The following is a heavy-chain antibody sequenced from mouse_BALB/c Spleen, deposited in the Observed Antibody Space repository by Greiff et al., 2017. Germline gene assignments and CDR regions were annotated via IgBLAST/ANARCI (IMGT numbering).Heavy chain of an antibody. CDR1: GYSITSDYA. CDR2: ISYSGST. CDR3: ARSDRYFDV. J-gene: IGHJ1*01. Sequence: EVKLQESGPGLVKPSQSLSLTCTVTGYSITSDYAWNWIRQFPGNKLEWMGYISYSGSTSYNPSLKSRISITRDTSKNQFCLQLNSVTTEDTATYYCARSDRYFDVWGAGTTVTVSS. V-gene: IGHV3-2*02.